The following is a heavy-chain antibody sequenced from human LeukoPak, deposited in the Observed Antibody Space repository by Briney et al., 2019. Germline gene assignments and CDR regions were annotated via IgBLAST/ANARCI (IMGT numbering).Heavy chain of an antibody. Sequence: GSLRLSCAASGFTFSSYVMSCVRQAPGKGLEWIGEINHSGSTNYNPSLKSRVTISVDTSKNQFSLKLSSVTAADTAVYYCARGRGKNWNFGYWGQGTLVTVSS. V-gene: IGHV4-34*01. CDR2: INHSGST. CDR3: ARGRGKNWNFGY. D-gene: IGHD1-7*01. CDR1: GFTFSSYV. J-gene: IGHJ4*02.